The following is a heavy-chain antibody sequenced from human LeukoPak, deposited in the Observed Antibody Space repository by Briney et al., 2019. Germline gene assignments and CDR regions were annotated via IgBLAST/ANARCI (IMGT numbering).Heavy chain of an antibody. CDR2: ISAYNGNT. V-gene: IGHV1-18*01. CDR1: GYTFTSYG. D-gene: IGHD5-18*01. Sequence: VAPVKVSCKASGYTFTSYGISWVRQAPGQGLEWMGWISAYNGNTNYAQKLQGRVTMTTDTSTSTAYMELRSLRSDDTAVYYCAAGYSYGWFDPWGQGTLVTVSP. J-gene: IGHJ5*02. CDR3: AAGYSYGWFDP.